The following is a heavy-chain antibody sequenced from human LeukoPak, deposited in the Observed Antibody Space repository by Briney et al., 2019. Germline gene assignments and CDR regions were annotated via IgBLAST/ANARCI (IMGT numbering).Heavy chain of an antibody. J-gene: IGHJ3*02. CDR2: IYHSGST. D-gene: IGHD2-15*01. CDR1: GGSISSGGYS. V-gene: IGHV4-30-2*01. CDR3: ARYCSGGSCYRDAFDI. Sequence: TLSLTCAVSGGSISSGGYSWSWIRQPPGKGLEWIGYIYHSGSTYYNPSLKSRVTISVDRSKNQFSLKLSSVTAADTAVYYCARYCSGGSCYRDAFDIWGQGTMVTVSS.